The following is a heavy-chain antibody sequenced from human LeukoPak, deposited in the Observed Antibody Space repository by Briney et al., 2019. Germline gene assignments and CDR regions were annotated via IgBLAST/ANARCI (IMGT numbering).Heavy chain of an antibody. CDR1: GFTFSSYG. Sequence: GGSLRLSCAASGFTFSSYGMHWVRQAPGKGLEWVAFIRYDGSNKYYADSVKGRFTISRDNSKNTLYLQMNSLRAEDTAVYYCAVGGGYSSSRYTPFDYWGQGTLVTISP. D-gene: IGHD6-13*01. CDR2: IRYDGSNK. J-gene: IGHJ4*02. V-gene: IGHV3-30*02. CDR3: AVGGGYSSSRYTPFDY.